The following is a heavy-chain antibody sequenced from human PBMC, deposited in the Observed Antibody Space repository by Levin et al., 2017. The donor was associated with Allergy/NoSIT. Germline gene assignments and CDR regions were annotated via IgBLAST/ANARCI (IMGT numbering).Heavy chain of an antibody. V-gene: IGHV4-39*01. CDR1: GDSISRSSYY. CDR2: IYYLENT. CDR3: ARQYFSSGYCTSDNCHGTYFDY. Sequence: KTSETLSLTCTVSGDSISRSSYYWGWIRQPAGKGLEWIGSIYYLENTYYNSSLESRVTLSIDTSKNQFSLELSSVTAADTAVYYCARQYFSSGYCTSDNCHGTYFDYWGQGTLVTVS. D-gene: IGHD2-2*03. J-gene: IGHJ4*02.